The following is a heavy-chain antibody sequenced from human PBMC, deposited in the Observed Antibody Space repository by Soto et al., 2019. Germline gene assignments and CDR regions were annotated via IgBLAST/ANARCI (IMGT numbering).Heavy chain of an antibody. Sequence: TLSLTCAVSGGSISSSNWWSWVRQPPGKGLEWIGEIYHSGKTNYNPSLKSRVIISVDKSKNQFSLKLSSVTAADTAVYYCGGGIVVFAGAMFYWGQGTVVTVSS. J-gene: IGHJ4*02. CDR3: GGGIVVFAGAMFY. V-gene: IGHV4-4*02. CDR2: IYHSGKT. D-gene: IGHD2-2*01. CDR1: GGSISSSNW.